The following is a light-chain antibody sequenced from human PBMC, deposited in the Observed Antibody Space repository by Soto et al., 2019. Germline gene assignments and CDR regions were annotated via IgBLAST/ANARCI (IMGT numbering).Light chain of an antibody. J-gene: IGKJ3*01. V-gene: IGKV3-20*01. Sequence: EIVLTQSPGTLSLSPGERATLSCRASQSVSSKYLAWYQQKPGQAPRVLIYGTSIRASGVAERFSGGGSGTDFTLTITRLEPEDFAVYYCQQYGSSLFTFGPGTKVHFK. CDR3: QQYGSSLFT. CDR1: QSVSSKY. CDR2: GTS.